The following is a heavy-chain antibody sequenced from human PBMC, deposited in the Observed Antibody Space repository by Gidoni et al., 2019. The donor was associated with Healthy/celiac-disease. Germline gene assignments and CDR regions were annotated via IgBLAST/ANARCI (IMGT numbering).Heavy chain of an antibody. CDR1: VVSFSGYY. Sequence: QVRLQQWGAGLLKPSATLSLTCAVYVVSFSGYYWSWIRQPPGKGLEWIGEINHSGSTNYNPSLKSRVTISVDTSKNQFSLKLSSVTAADTAVYYCARANIVVVPALIYYYYGMDVWGQGTTVTVSS. J-gene: IGHJ6*02. CDR3: ARANIVVVPALIYYYYGMDV. CDR2: INHSGST. V-gene: IGHV4-34*01. D-gene: IGHD2-2*01.